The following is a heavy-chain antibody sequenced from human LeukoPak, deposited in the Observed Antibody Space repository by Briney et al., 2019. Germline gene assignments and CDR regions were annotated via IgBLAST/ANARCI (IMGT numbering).Heavy chain of an antibody. D-gene: IGHD6-13*01. J-gene: IGHJ4*02. V-gene: IGHV3-13*04. CDR1: GFTFSSYD. CDR3: ARAPYSSSRSIDY. Sequence: GGSLRLSCAASGFTFSSYDMHWVRQATGKGLKWLAAMGTAGDTYYPGSVQGRFTISRENAKNSLYLQMNSLRAGDTAVYYCARAPYSSSRSIDYWGQGTLVTVSS. CDR2: MGTAGDT.